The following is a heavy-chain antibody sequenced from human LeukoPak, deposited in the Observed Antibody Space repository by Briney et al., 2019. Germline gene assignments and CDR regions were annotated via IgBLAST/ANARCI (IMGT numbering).Heavy chain of an antibody. CDR1: GYTFTSNY. CDR3: ARGAAVAGVDY. V-gene: IGHV1-2*02. D-gene: IGHD6-19*01. CDR2: INPNSGGT. Sequence: ASVKVSCKAFGYTFTSNYMHWVRQAPGQGLERMGWINPNSGGTNYAQKFQGRVTMTRDTSISTAYMELSRLRSDDTAVYYCARGAAVAGVDYWGQGTLSPSPQ. J-gene: IGHJ4*02.